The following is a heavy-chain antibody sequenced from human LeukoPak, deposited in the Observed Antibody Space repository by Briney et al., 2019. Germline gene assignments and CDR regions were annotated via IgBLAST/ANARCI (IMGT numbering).Heavy chain of an antibody. CDR3: ARDRRDGYNYAGYNWFDP. CDR2: ISPSGGST. V-gene: IGHV1-46*01. CDR1: GYTFTSNY. Sequence: GASVKVSCKAFGYTFTSNYMHWVRQAPGQGPEWMGVISPSGGSTTYAQKFQGRVTLTRDMSTSTDYLELSSLRSDDTAVYYCARDRRDGYNYAGYNWFDPWGQGTLVTVSS. J-gene: IGHJ5*02. D-gene: IGHD5-24*01.